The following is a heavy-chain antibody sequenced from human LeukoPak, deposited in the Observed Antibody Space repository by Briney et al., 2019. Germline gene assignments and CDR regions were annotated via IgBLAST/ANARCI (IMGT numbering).Heavy chain of an antibody. D-gene: IGHD3-10*01. J-gene: IGHJ4*02. CDR3: AREGYYGSGSPPSLYFDY. CDR2: TSSDLNVK. CDR1: GFTFSSYW. V-gene: IGHV3-30*03. Sequence: GGSLRLSCAASGFTFSSYWMHWVRQAPGKGLEWVAVTSSDLNVKLYADSVKGRFTISRDNSRSTLYLQMNSLRPEDTAIYYCAREGYYGSGSPPSLYFDYWGQGTLVTVSS.